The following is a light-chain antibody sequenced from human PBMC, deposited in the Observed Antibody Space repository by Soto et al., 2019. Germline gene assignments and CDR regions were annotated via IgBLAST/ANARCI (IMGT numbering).Light chain of an antibody. Sequence: EVVMTQSPATLSLSPGERATLSCRASQSVSSSYLAWYQQKPGQAPRLLIYGASSRATGIPDRFSGSGSGTDFTLTISSLQPDDFATYYCQQYNSYQWTFGQGTKVDIK. J-gene: IGKJ1*01. CDR2: GAS. V-gene: IGKV3-20*01. CDR1: QSVSSSY. CDR3: QQYNSYQWT.